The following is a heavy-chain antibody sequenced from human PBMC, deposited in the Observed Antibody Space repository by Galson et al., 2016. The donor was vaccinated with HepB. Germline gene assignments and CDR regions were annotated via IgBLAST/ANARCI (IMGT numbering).Heavy chain of an antibody. V-gene: IGHV2-5*02. J-gene: IGHJ4*02. D-gene: IGHD3-16*01. CDR3: AHMGNLWGFDF. Sequence: PALVKPTQTLTLTCTISGFSLSTTGVHVGWIRQPPGKALEWLTLIYWDDDKRYSASLKSRLTITKDASNNQVVLTMTEMDPADTATYYCAHMGNLWGFDFWGQGTLATVSS. CDR1: GFSLSTTGVH. CDR2: IYWDDDK.